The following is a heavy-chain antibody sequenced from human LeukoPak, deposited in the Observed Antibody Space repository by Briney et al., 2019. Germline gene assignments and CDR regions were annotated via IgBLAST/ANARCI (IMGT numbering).Heavy chain of an antibody. D-gene: IGHD3-3*01. CDR1: GYTFTSYD. J-gene: IGHJ4*02. CDR2: MNPNSGNT. CDR3: TGSITIFGVVIF. V-gene: IGHV1-8*01. Sequence: ASVKVSCKASGYTFTSYDINWVRQATGQGLEWMGWMNPNSGNTGYAQKFQGRVTMTRNTSISTAYMELSSLRSEDTAVYYCTGSITIFGVVIFWGQGTLVTVSS.